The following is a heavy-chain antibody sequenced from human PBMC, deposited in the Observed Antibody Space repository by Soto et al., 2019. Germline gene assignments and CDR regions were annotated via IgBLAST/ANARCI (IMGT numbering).Heavy chain of an antibody. CDR2: ITSSSTI. CDR1: GFTFSSYS. V-gene: IGHV3-48*01. CDR3: AREFDSSSWYVYGY. Sequence: EVQLVESGGDLVQPGGSLRLSCAASGFTFSSYSMNWVRQAPGKGLEWVSSITSSSTIYYADSVKGRFTISRDNAKNSLYLQMNSLRAEDTAVYYCAREFDSSSWYVYGYWGQGTLVTVSS. J-gene: IGHJ4*02. D-gene: IGHD6-13*01.